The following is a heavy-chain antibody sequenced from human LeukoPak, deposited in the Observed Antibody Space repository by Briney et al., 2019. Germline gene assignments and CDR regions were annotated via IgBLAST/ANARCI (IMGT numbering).Heavy chain of an antibody. J-gene: IGHJ6*03. V-gene: IGHV4-59*12. Sequence: SETLSLTCTVSGGSIGSYYWSWIRQPPGKGLEWIGYIYYSGSTKYNPSLTSRVTISVDTSKNQFSLKLSSVTAADTAVYYCARDFGYSSGWYLAGYMDVWGKGTTVTVSS. CDR3: ARDFGYSSGWYLAGYMDV. CDR2: IYYSGST. D-gene: IGHD6-19*01. CDR1: GGSIGSYY.